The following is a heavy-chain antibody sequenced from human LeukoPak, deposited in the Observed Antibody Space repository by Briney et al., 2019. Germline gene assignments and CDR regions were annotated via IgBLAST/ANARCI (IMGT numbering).Heavy chain of an antibody. J-gene: IGHJ4*02. D-gene: IGHD3-10*01. CDR3: ARSGDYYGSGSYYVPDY. V-gene: IGHV4-4*07. CDR1: GGSISSYY. Sequence: SETLSLTCTVSGGSISSYYWSWIRQPAGKGLEWIGRIYTSGSTNYNPSLKSRVTMSVDTSKNQFSLKLSSVTAADTAVYYCARSGDYYGSGSYYVPDYWGQGTLVTVSS. CDR2: IYTSGST.